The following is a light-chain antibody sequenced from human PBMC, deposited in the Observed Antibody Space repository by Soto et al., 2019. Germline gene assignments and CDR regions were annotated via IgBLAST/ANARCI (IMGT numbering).Light chain of an antibody. Sequence: ETVMTQSPATLSVSPGEGATLSCRASRSISSSLAWYQQKPGRAPRLLIYGASTRATDIPARFSGSGSGTEFTLTISSLQSEDFAIYYCQQPRTFGQGTKVEIK. V-gene: IGKV3-15*01. CDR1: RSISSS. J-gene: IGKJ1*01. CDR2: GAS. CDR3: QQPRT.